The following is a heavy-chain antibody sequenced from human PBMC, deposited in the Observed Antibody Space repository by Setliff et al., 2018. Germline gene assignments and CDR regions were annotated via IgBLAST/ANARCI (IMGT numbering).Heavy chain of an antibody. CDR1: GYSILSGTYY. J-gene: IGHJ4*02. V-gene: IGHV4-30-4*08. D-gene: IGHD1-1*01. CDR3: ARTGTYRYFDY. CDR2: IYYSGTT. Sequence: SETLSLTCTVSGYSILSGTYYWSWLRQHPGKGLEWIGYIYYSGTTYYNSSLKSRVPISVDTSKSQFSLRLNSVTAADTAVYYCARTGTYRYFDYWGRGTLVTVSS.